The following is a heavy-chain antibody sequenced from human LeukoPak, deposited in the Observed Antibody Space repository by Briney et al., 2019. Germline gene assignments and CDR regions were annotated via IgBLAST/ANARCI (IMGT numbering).Heavy chain of an antibody. CDR2: IVVGSGNT. CDR1: GFTFTSSA. J-gene: IGHJ4*02. CDR3: ARGQGGANGDGYFDY. D-gene: IGHD2-21*02. Sequence: GASVKVSCKASGFTFTSSAMQWVRRARGQRLEWIGWIVVGSGNTNYAQKFQGRVTMTRDTSTSTVYMELSSLRSEDTAVYYCARGQGGANGDGYFDYWGQGTLVTVSS. V-gene: IGHV1-58*02.